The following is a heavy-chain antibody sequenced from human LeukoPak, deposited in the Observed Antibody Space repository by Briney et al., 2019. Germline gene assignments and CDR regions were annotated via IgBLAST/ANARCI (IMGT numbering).Heavy chain of an antibody. CDR3: ARDPWTRIVATIVPFFDY. Sequence: PSETLSLTCTVSGGSISSSSYYWGWIRQPPGTGLEWIGSIYYSGSTYYNPSLKSRVTISVDTSKNQFSLKLSSVTAADTAVYYCARDPWTRIVATIVPFFDYWGQGTLVTVSS. J-gene: IGHJ4*02. CDR2: IYYSGST. CDR1: GGSISSSSYY. D-gene: IGHD5-12*01. V-gene: IGHV4-39*07.